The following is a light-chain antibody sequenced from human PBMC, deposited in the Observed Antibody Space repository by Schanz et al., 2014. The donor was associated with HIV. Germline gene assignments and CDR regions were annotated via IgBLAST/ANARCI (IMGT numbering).Light chain of an antibody. J-gene: IGLJ2*01. V-gene: IGLV2-14*03. CDR1: TSDIGAYNY. CDR3: CSYAGSSTVV. Sequence: QSALTQPASVSGSPGQSITISCTGSTSDIGAYNYVSWYQQHPGKAPKLMIYDVSNRPSGVSNRFSGSKSGNTASLTISGLQAEDEADYYCCSYAGSSTVVFGGGTKLTVL. CDR2: DVS.